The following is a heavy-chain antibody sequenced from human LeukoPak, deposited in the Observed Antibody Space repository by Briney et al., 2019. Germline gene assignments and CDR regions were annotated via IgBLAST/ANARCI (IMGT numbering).Heavy chain of an antibody. CDR1: GYTFSSYD. V-gene: IGHV1-8*01. Sequence: ASVKVSCKASGYTFSSYDIIWVRQASGQALEWMGWMNPNSGHTGYAHKFQGRVTMTRSTSISTAYMELTSLTSEDSAVYYCARSVVGVRKRNDYWGQGTLVTVSS. CDR2: MNPNSGHT. CDR3: ARSVVGVRKRNDY. D-gene: IGHD3-16*01. J-gene: IGHJ4*02.